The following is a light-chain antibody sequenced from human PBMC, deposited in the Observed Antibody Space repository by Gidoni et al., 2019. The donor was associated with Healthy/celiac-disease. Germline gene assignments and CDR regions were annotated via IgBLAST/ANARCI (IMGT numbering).Light chain of an antibody. Sequence: SYELTQPLSVSVALGQTARITCGGNNIGSKNVHCYQQKPGQAPVLVIYRDSNRPSGIPERFSGSNSGNTATLTISRGQAGDEADYYCQVWDSNTGVFGGGTKLTVL. CDR1: NIGSKN. V-gene: IGLV3-9*01. CDR2: RDS. J-gene: IGLJ2*01. CDR3: QVWDSNTGV.